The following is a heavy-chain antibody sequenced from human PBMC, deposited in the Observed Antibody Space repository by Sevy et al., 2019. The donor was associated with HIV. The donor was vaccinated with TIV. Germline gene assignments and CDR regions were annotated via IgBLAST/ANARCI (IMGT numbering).Heavy chain of an antibody. CDR1: GFTFSRYW. J-gene: IGHJ6*02. CDR2: INTHGTNT. Sequence: GGSLRLSCAASGFTFSRYWMHWVRHAPGKGLVWVSRINTHGTNTLYADCVKGRFNISGDDAKNTVYLQMKSLRAEDTGVYYCAREGVDFWSGPVDFDYGMDVWGQGTTVTVSS. CDR3: AREGVDFWSGPVDFDYGMDV. D-gene: IGHD3-3*01. V-gene: IGHV3-74*01.